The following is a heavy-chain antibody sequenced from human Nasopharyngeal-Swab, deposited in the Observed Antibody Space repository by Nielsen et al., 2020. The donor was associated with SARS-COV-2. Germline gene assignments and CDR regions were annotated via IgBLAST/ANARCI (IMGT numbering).Heavy chain of an antibody. CDR3: AHTREKWRVAFDY. J-gene: IGHJ4*02. D-gene: IGHD6-19*01. Sequence: SGPTLVNSTQTLTLTGTFSGFSLSTSGVGVGWIRQPPGKALEWLAVIYWEGDKRLQSRLTITKDVSKNQVVLTMSNMDPVDTATYYCAHTREKWRVAFDYWGQGTLVTVSS. V-gene: IGHV2-5*02. CDR2: IYWEGDK. CDR1: GFSLSTSGVG.